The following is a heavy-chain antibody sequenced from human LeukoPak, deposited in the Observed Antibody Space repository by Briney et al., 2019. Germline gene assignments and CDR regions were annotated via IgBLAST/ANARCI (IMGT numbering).Heavy chain of an antibody. V-gene: IGHV4-59*01. Sequence: SETLSLPCTVSSRSISSYYWSWIRQPPGKGLEWIGYIYYSGSPNYNPSLKSRVTISVDTSKNQFALKLSSVTAADTAVYYCARDGGPHWFDPWGQGTLVTVSS. CDR1: SRSISSYY. CDR2: IYYSGSP. CDR3: ARDGGPHWFDP. D-gene: IGHD6-25*01. J-gene: IGHJ5*02.